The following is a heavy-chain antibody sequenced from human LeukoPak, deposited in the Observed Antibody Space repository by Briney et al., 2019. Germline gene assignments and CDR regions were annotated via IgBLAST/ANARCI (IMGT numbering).Heavy chain of an antibody. Sequence: PGGSLRLSCAASGFTFSSYAMSWVRQAPGKGLEWVSGIRASGGSTYYADSVKGRFTISRDNSKNTLYLQMNSLRAEDTAVYFCAKDGIYSDSSGSHWFDPWGQGTLVTVSS. CDR2: IRASGGST. J-gene: IGHJ5*02. V-gene: IGHV3-23*01. CDR1: GFTFSSYA. D-gene: IGHD3-22*01. CDR3: AKDGIYSDSSGSHWFDP.